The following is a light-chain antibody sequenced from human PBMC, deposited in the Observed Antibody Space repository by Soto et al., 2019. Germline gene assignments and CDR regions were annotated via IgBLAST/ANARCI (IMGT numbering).Light chain of an antibody. J-gene: IGLJ2*01. V-gene: IGLV1-40*01. Sequence: QSVLTQPPSVSGAPGLRVTISCTGNSANIGSGYYVHWYQQLPGTAPKLLIYGENNRPSGVPDRFSGSKSGTSASLAITRLQSEDEADYYCQSYDNSLSGSWIFGGGTKLHVL. CDR3: QSYDNSLSGSWI. CDR2: GEN. CDR1: SANIGSGYY.